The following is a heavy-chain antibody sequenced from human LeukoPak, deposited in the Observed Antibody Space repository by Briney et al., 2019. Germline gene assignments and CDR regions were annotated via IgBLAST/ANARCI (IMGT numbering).Heavy chain of an antibody. CDR1: GGSINNFY. D-gene: IGHD2-8*01. J-gene: IGHJ2*01. Sequence: SETLSLTCTVSGGSINNFYWSGIRQPPGKGLEWIGYIYYSGSTNYNPSLKSRVTMSVDTSKNQFSLRLSSVTAADTAVYYCVRDPYCCNGVCQRRWYLDLCGRGSLVTVSS. CDR3: VRDPYCCNGVCQRRWYLDL. CDR2: IYYSGST. V-gene: IGHV4-59*01.